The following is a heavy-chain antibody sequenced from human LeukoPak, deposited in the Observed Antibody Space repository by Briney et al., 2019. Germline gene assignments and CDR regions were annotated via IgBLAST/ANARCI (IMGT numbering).Heavy chain of an antibody. CDR2: IIPIFGTA. J-gene: IGHJ5*02. D-gene: IGHD3-3*01. V-gene: IGHV1-69*13. Sequence: GASVKVSCKASGGTFSSYAISWVRQAPGQGLEWMGGIIPIFGTANYAQKFQGRVTITADESTSTAYMELRSLRSDDTAVYYCARDITKGDRNWFDPWGQGTLVTVSS. CDR1: GGTFSSYA. CDR3: ARDITKGDRNWFDP.